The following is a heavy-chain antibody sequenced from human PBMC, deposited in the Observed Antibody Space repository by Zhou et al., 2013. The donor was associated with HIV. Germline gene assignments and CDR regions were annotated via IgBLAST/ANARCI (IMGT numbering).Heavy chain of an antibody. J-gene: IGHJ5*02. CDR1: GGTFSSYA. D-gene: IGHD2-2*02. Sequence: QVQLVQSGAEVKKPGSSVKVSCKASGGTFSSYAISWVRQAPGQGLEWMGGIIPIFGTANYAQKFQGRVTITTDESTSTAYMELSSLRSEDTAVYYCASQHVVVPAAIEGIWFDPWGQGTLVTVSS. V-gene: IGHV1-69*05. CDR3: ASQHVVVPAAIEGIWFDP. CDR2: IIPIFGTA.